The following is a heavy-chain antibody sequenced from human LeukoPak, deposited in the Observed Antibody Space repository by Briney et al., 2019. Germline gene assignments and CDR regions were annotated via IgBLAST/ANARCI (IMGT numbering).Heavy chain of an antibody. CDR2: ISATGDNT. Sequence: GGSLRLSCAASGFTFSTYGMSWVRQAPGKGLEWVSTISATGDNTHYADSVKGRFTISRDNSKNTLYLQMNSLRAEDTAVYYCARDSGYDSSGYYDYWGQGTLVTVSS. J-gene: IGHJ4*02. CDR1: GFTFSTYG. D-gene: IGHD3-22*01. CDR3: ARDSGYDSSGYYDY. V-gene: IGHV3-23*01.